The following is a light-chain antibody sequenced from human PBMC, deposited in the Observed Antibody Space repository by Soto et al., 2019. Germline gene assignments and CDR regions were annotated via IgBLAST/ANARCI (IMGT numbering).Light chain of an antibody. CDR3: QQYDDSQWT. V-gene: IGKV3-20*01. CDR2: GAS. J-gene: IGKJ1*01. CDR1: QSVSSSY. Sequence: EIVLTQSPGTLSLSPGERATLSCRASQSVSSSYLAWYKQKPGQAPRLLIYGASSSATGIPDRFSGSGSGTDFTLTISRLEAVDFAVYYCQQYDDSQWTCGQGTKVEIK.